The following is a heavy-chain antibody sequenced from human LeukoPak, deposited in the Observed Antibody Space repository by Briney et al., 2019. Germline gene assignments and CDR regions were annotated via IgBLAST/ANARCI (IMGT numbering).Heavy chain of an antibody. CDR1: GYTFTSYG. V-gene: IGHV1-18*01. CDR3: ARDQEGFDY. J-gene: IGHJ4*02. Sequence: ASVTVSCKASGYTFTSYGISWVRQAPGQGLEWMGWISAYNGNTNYAQKLQGRVTMTTDTSTSTVHVELSGLRSEDTAVYYCARDQEGFDYWGQGTLVTVSS. CDR2: ISAYNGNT.